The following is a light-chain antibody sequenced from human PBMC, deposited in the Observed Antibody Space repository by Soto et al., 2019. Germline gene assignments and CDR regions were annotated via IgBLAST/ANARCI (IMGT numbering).Light chain of an antibody. Sequence: QSVLTQPPSVSGAPGQRVTISCTGSSSNIGAGYDVHWYQQFPGTTPKFLIYGNTNRPSGVPDRFSASKSGTSASLDITGLQAEDDAEYFCQSYDSSLTVVFGGGTQLTVL. CDR1: SSNIGAGYD. CDR2: GNT. CDR3: QSYDSSLTVV. V-gene: IGLV1-40*01. J-gene: IGLJ2*01.